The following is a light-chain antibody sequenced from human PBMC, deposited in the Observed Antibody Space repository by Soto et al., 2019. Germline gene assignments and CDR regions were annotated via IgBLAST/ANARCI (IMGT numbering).Light chain of an antibody. J-gene: IGKJ1*01. V-gene: IGKV3-20*01. CDR1: QSVSSSY. CDR3: QQYDSSPQT. CDR2: GAS. Sequence: EILLTQSPCTLSLSLGERATLSCRASQSVSSSYLAWYQQKPGKAPKLLIYGASSRATGIPDRFSGSGSGTEFTLTISRLQPEDFAVYYCQQYDSSPQTFGQGTRWIS.